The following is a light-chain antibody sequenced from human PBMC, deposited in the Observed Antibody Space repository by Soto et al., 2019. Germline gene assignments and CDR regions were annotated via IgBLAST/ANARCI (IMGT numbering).Light chain of an antibody. Sequence: QSVLTQPASVSGSPGQSITISCTGTSGDVGGYNFVSWYQQHPGKAPKLMIYEVTNRPSGVSNRFSGSKSGNTASLTISGLQTEDESDYYCSSYTGSTTVVFGGGTKLTVL. CDR3: SSYTGSTTVV. V-gene: IGLV2-14*01. J-gene: IGLJ2*01. CDR1: SGDVGGYNF. CDR2: EVT.